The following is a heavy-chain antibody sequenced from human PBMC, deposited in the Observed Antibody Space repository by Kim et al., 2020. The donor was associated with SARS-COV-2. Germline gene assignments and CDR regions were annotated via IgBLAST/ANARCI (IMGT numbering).Heavy chain of an antibody. CDR1: GDSVSANTVG. D-gene: IGHD1-20*01. Sequence: SQTLSLTCTISGDSVSANTVGWHWIRQSPSGGLEWLGRIYYRSKWNNDYALTVKSRITINPDTSKNQFSLQLNSVTPEDTAVYYCARSYHWAFDYWGQGTLVTVSS. CDR2: IYYRSKWNN. CDR3: ARSYHWAFDY. J-gene: IGHJ4*02. V-gene: IGHV6-1*01.